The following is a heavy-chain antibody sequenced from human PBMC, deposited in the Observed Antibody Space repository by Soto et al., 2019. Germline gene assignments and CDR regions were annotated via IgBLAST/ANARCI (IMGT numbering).Heavy chain of an antibody. Sequence: ASVKVSCKASGYTFTGYYMHWVRQAPGQGLEWMGWINPNSGGTNYAQKFQGWVTMTRDTSISTAYMELSRLRSDDTAVYYCARGIAAARYCISTCCYLTNSPFYYYGMDVWGHGTTVTVSS. CDR3: ARGIAAARYCISTCCYLTNSPFYYYGMDV. D-gene: IGHD2-2*01. CDR2: INPNSGGT. J-gene: IGHJ6*02. CDR1: GYTFTGYY. V-gene: IGHV1-2*04.